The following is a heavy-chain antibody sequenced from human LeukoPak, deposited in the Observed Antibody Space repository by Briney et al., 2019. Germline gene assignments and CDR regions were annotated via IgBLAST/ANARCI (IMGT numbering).Heavy chain of an antibody. CDR2: INHSGST. J-gene: IGHJ4*02. V-gene: IGHV4-34*01. Sequence: SETLSLTCAVYGGSFSGYYWSWIRQPPGKGLEWIGEINHSGSTNYNPSLKSRVTISVDTSKNQFSLKLTSVAAADTAVYYCARGVNSGYFDYCGQGTLVTVSS. D-gene: IGHD1-26*01. CDR3: ARGVNSGYFDY. CDR1: GGSFSGYY.